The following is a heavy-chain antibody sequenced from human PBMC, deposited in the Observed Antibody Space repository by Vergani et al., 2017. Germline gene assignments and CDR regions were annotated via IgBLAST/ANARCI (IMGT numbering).Heavy chain of an antibody. V-gene: IGHV4-61*02. CDR2: FYTGWDI. Sequence: QVQLQESGPGLVRPSQTLSLTCTVSGASISSGSYYWSWFRQPAGNRLEWIGRFYTGWDINYHPSLKSRVTSSVDTSKTQFSLQFSSVTAADTAVYYCARGGVDTAMVSVHYYYGMDVWGQGTTVTGSS. J-gene: IGHJ6*02. CDR1: GASISSGSYY. CDR3: ARGGVDTAMVSVHYYYGMDV. D-gene: IGHD5-18*01.